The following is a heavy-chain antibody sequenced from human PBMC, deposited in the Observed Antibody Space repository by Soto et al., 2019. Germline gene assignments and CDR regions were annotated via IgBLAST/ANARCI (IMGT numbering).Heavy chain of an antibody. CDR3: ARNVGQGYKSDY. V-gene: IGHV3-74*01. D-gene: IGHD1-26*01. CDR2: IDRDGSRT. Sequence: EVQLVESGGDLVQPGGSLRLSCAASGFSFSSYWMSWVRQAPGKVLVWVSRIDRDGSRTNYADSVKGRFTSSRDNAQNTVYLQINSLRADDTAVYYCARNVGQGYKSDYWGQGTLVTVSS. CDR1: GFSFSSYW. J-gene: IGHJ4*02.